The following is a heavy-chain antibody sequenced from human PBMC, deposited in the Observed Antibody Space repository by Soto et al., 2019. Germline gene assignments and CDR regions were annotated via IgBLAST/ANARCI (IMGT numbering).Heavy chain of an antibody. CDR1: GFTFSSYG. D-gene: IGHD5-18*01. CDR3: AKVTARHYYGMDV. V-gene: IGHV3-30*18. J-gene: IGHJ6*02. CDR2: ISYDGSNK. Sequence: HPGGSLRLSCAASGFTFSSYGMHWVRQAPGKGLEWVAVISYDGSNKYYADSVKGRFTISRDNSKNTLYLQMNSLRAEDTAVYYCAKVTARHYYGMDVWGQGTTVTVSS.